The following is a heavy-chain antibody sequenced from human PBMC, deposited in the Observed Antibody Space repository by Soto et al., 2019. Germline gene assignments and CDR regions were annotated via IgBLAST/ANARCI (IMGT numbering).Heavy chain of an antibody. Sequence: SVKVSCKASGGTFSSYAISWVRQAPGQGLEWMGGIIPIFGTANYAQKFQGRVTITADESTSTAYMELSSLRSEDTAVYYCARCDGYNKKEYYYYGMDVWGQGTTVTVSS. D-gene: IGHD5-12*01. V-gene: IGHV1-69*13. CDR3: ARCDGYNKKEYYYYGMDV. CDR2: IIPIFGTA. CDR1: GGTFSSYA. J-gene: IGHJ6*02.